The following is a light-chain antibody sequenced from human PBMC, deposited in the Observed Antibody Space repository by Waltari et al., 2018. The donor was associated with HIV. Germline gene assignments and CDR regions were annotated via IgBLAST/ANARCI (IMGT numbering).Light chain of an antibody. Sequence: QSALTQPPSASGSPGPSVTISCTGTSSDVGGYAYVSWYQQHPGKAPTLMISEVNKRPSGVPDRFSGSRSGNTASLTVSGLQAEDEAHYYCSSYAGRNTLLFGGGTKLTVL. CDR3: SSYAGRNTLL. V-gene: IGLV2-8*01. CDR2: EVN. CDR1: SSDVGGYAY. J-gene: IGLJ2*01.